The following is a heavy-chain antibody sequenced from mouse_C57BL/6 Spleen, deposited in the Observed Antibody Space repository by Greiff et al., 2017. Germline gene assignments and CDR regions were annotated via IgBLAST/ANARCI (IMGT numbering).Heavy chain of an antibody. V-gene: IGHV1-74*01. CDR2: IHPYDSDT. CDR1: GYTFTSYW. D-gene: IGHD1-1*01. Sequence: QVQLQQPGAELVKPGASVKVSCKASGYTFTSYWMHWVKQRPGQGLEWIGRIHPYDSDTNYNQKFKGKATLTVAKSSSTAYMQLSSLTSEDSAVYYCAIREYDITTVVATPWYFDVWGTGTTVTVSS. CDR3: AIREYDITTVVATPWYFDV. J-gene: IGHJ1*03.